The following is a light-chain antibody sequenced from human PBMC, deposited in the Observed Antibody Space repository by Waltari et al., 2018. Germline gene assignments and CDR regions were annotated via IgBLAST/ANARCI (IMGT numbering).Light chain of an antibody. Sequence: QSVLTQPHSGSGTPGQRVPLSCSGGRTNIGSNYVYWYQQHPGTAPRLLIYRNNQRPSGVPDRFSGSKSGTSASLAISGLRSDDEADYYCAAWDDTLSGVVFGGGTKLTVL. CDR1: RTNIGSNY. J-gene: IGLJ2*01. CDR3: AAWDDTLSGVV. CDR2: RNN. V-gene: IGLV1-47*01.